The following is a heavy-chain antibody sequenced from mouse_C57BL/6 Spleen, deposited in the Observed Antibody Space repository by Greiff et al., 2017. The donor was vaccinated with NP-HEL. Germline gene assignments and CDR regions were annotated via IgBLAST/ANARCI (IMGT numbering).Heavy chain of an antibody. CDR3: ARNYYGSSYGYFDV. D-gene: IGHD1-1*01. V-gene: IGHV2-9-1*01. Sequence: VQVVESGPGLVAPSQSLSITCTVSGFSLTSYAISWVRQPPGKGLEWLGVIWTGGGTNYNSALKSRLSISKDNSKSQVFLKMNSLQTDDTARYYCARNYYGSSYGYFDVWGTGTTVTVSS. CDR2: IWTGGGT. CDR1: GFSLTSYA. J-gene: IGHJ1*03.